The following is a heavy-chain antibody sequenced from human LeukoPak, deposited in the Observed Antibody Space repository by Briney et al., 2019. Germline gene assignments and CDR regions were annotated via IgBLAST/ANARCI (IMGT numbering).Heavy chain of an antibody. J-gene: IGHJ6*02. Sequence: ASVKVSCKASGYIFTSYGISWVRQAPGQGLEWMGWISAYNGNTNYAQKLQGRVTMTTDTSTSTAYMELRSLRSDDTAVYCCARDRDSSSWYGYLTYYGMDVWGQGTTVTVSS. V-gene: IGHV1-18*01. D-gene: IGHD6-13*01. CDR1: GYIFTSYG. CDR2: ISAYNGNT. CDR3: ARDRDSSSWYGYLTYYGMDV.